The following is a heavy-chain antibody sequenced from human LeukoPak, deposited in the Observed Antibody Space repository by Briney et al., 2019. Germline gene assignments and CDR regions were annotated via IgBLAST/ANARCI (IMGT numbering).Heavy chain of an antibody. V-gene: IGHV3-11*01. CDR3: ARPNLPAAMNYYYGMDV. CDR1: GFTFSDYY. D-gene: IGHD2-2*01. CDR2: ISSSGSTI. Sequence: GGSLRLSCAASGFTFSDYYMSWIRQAPGKGLEWVSYISSSGSTIYYADSVKGRFTISRDNAKNSLYLQMNSLRAEDTAVYYCARPNLPAAMNYYYGMDVWGQGTTVTVSS. J-gene: IGHJ6*02.